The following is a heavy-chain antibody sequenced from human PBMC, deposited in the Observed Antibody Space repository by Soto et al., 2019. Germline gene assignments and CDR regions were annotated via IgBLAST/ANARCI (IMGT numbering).Heavy chain of an antibody. Sequence: PGESLKISCKGSGYSFTSYWIGWVRQMPGKGLEWMGIIYPGDSDTRYSPSFQGQVTISADKSISTAYLQWSSLKASDTAMYYCAGGGDRGVIDGTRDYYGMDVRGQGTTVTVSS. CDR2: IYPGDSDT. CDR3: AGGGDRGVIDGTRDYYGMDV. J-gene: IGHJ6*02. V-gene: IGHV5-51*01. CDR1: GYSFTSYW. D-gene: IGHD3-10*01.